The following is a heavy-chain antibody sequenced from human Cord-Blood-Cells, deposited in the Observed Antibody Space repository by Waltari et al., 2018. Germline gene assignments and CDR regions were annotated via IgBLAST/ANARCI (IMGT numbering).Heavy chain of an antibody. D-gene: IGHD1-26*01. J-gene: IGHJ4*02. V-gene: IGHV3-72*01. CDR2: TRNKANSYTT. CDR1: GFTFSDHY. Sequence: EVQLVESGGGLVQPGGSLRLSCAASGFTFSDHYMDWVRQAPGKELDGVGRTRNKANSYTTEYAASVKGRFTISRDDSKNSLYMQMNSLKTEDTAVYYCARVRVGATDYWGQGTLVTVSS. CDR3: ARVRVGATDY.